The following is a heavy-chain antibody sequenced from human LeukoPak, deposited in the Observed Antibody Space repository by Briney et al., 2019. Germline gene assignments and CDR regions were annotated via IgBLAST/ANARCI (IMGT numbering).Heavy chain of an antibody. CDR2: IRYDGGNK. Sequence: GGSLRLSCAASGFTFSTYGMHWVRQAPGKGLEWVAFIRYDGGNKYYADSVKGRFTISRDNSKNTLYLQMNSLRAEDTAVYYCAKDRHDYRAAAVHYWGQGALVTVSS. V-gene: IGHV3-30*02. CDR3: AKDRHDYRAAAVHY. CDR1: GFTFSTYG. J-gene: IGHJ4*02. D-gene: IGHD6-13*01.